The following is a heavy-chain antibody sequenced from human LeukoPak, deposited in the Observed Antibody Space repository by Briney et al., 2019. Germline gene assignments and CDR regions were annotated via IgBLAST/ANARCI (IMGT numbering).Heavy chain of an antibody. Sequence: SGPTLVNPTRTLTLTCTFSGFSLSAPQVAVGWIRQPPGKALEVLALTYWGDDKRFSSSLRSRLTITSDASKNQVVLTVANLDPVYTATYYCAHKPAQKNYFDPWGQGTLVTVSS. CDR3: AHKPAQKNYFDP. CDR1: GFSLSAPQVA. D-gene: IGHD1-7*01. J-gene: IGHJ5*02. V-gene: IGHV2-5*02. CDR2: TYWGDDK.